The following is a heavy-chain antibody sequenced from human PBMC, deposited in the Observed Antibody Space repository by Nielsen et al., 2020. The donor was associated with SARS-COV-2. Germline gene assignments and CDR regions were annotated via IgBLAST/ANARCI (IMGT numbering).Heavy chain of an antibody. CDR3: ARGMVATGWYNWFDP. CDR2: ISYDGSNK. CDR1: GFTFSGYD. Sequence: GESLKISCAASGFTFSGYDLHWVRQAPGKGLEWVAVISYDGSNKYYADSVKGRFTISRDNAKNSLYLQMNSLRAEDTAVYYCARGMVATGWYNWFDPWGQGTLVTVSS. D-gene: IGHD5-12*01. V-gene: IGHV3-30*12. J-gene: IGHJ5*02.